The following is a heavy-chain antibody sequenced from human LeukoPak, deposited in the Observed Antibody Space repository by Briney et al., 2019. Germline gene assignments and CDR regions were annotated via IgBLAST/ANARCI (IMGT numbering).Heavy chain of an antibody. V-gene: IGHV3-48*04. J-gene: IGHJ4*02. CDR3: ARGYYGSGSYYNN. Sequence: GGSLRLSCAASGFTFSSYSMNWVRQAPGKGLEWVSYISSSSSTIYYADSVKGRFTISRDNANNSLYLQMNSLRAEDTAVYYCARGYYGSGSYYNNWGQGTLVTVSS. CDR2: ISSSSSTI. D-gene: IGHD3-10*01. CDR1: GFTFSSYS.